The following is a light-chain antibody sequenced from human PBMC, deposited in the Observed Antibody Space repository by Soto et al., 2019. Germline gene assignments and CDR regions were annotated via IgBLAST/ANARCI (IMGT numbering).Light chain of an antibody. CDR2: EVS. V-gene: IGLV2-8*01. Sequence: QSALTQPPSASGSPGQSVTISCTGTSSDVGGYNYVSWYQQHPGKAPKLMIYEVSKRRSGVPDRFSGSKSDNTASLTVSGLQAEDEADYYCSSYAGSNNLVFGTGTKVTVL. CDR3: SSYAGSNNLV. CDR1: SSDVGGYNY. J-gene: IGLJ1*01.